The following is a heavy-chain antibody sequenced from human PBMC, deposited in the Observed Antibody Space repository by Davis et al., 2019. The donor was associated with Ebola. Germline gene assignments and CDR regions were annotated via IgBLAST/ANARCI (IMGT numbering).Heavy chain of an antibody. Sequence: PGGSLRLSCEASGFTFSYHRMSWIRQVPGKGLEWLSYIADSGVDYAESVKGRFTISRDTSQNTLYLQMDSLTTDDTAVYYCAKWSGNYPIYYLDYWGRGTLVTVSA. J-gene: IGHJ4*02. CDR2: IADSGV. CDR3: AKWSGNYPIYYLDY. V-gene: IGHV3-48*01. CDR1: GFTFSYHR. D-gene: IGHD3-3*01.